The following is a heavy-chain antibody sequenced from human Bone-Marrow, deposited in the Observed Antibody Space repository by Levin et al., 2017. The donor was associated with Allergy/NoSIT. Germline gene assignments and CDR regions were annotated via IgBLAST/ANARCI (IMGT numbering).Heavy chain of an antibody. D-gene: IGHD3-3*01. CDR1: GFIFDTYA. CDR2: ISGGGSST. V-gene: IGHV3-23*01. J-gene: IGHJ4*02. CDR3: AKGQTTTIFGVVTAFDN. Sequence: GESLKISCAASGFIFDTYAMSWVRQTPGKGLEWVSSISGGGSSTYYAGSVKGRFTISRDNSKNTLYLQMKSLRAEDTAIYYCAKGQTTTIFGVVTAFDNWGQGTLVTVSS.